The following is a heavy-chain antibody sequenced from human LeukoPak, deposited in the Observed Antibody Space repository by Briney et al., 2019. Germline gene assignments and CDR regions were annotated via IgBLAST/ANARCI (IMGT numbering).Heavy chain of an antibody. CDR3: ARQISRYCSGGSCYSGWEFYFDY. D-gene: IGHD2-15*01. CDR1: GFTFSSYE. CDR2: ISSSGSSI. Sequence: GGSLRLSCAASGFTFSSYEMNWVRQAPGKGLEWVSYISSSGSSIHYADSVKGRFTISRDNAKNSLYLQMNSLRAEDTAVYHCARQISRYCSGGSCYSGWEFYFDYWGQGTPVTVSS. V-gene: IGHV3-48*03. J-gene: IGHJ4*02.